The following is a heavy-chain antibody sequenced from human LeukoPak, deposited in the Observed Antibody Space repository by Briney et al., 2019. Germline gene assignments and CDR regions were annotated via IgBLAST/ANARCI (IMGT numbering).Heavy chain of an antibody. CDR2: ISANGSIT. Sequence: GGSLRLSCAASGFTFSAYGMSWVRQSPGQGLEWVSGISANGSITYYADSVKGRFIISRDNSRNTLSLQMSSLRAEDMAVYYCVRGDVSGYYFLDCWGQGTLVTVSS. CDR1: GFTFSAYG. J-gene: IGHJ4*02. V-gene: IGHV3-23*01. CDR3: VRGDVSGYYFLDC. D-gene: IGHD3-10*01.